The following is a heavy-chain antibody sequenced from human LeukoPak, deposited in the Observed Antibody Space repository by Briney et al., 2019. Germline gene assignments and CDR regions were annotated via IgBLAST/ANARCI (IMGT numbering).Heavy chain of an antibody. CDR3: ARDSGSSWYGGWFDP. Sequence: SETLSLTFTVSGGSISSSSYYWSWIRQPPGKGLEWIGYIYYSGSTNYNPSLKSRVTISVDTSKNQFSLKLSSVTAADTAVYYCARDSGSSWYGGWFDPWGQGTLVTVSS. CDR2: IYYSGST. V-gene: IGHV4-61*01. D-gene: IGHD6-13*01. J-gene: IGHJ5*02. CDR1: GGSISSSSYY.